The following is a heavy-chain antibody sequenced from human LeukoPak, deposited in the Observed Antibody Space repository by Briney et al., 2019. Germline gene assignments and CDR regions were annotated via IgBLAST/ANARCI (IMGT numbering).Heavy chain of an antibody. CDR2: INHSGST. CDR1: GGSFSGYY. J-gene: IGHJ6*02. V-gene: IGHV4-34*01. Sequence: SETLSLTCAVYGGSFSGYYWSWIRQPPGKGLEWIGEINHSGSTNYNPSLKSRVTISVDTSKNQFSLKLSSVTAADTAVYYCASLGHSYGYYYYGMDVWGQGTTVTVSS. D-gene: IGHD5-18*01. CDR3: ASLGHSYGYYYYGMDV.